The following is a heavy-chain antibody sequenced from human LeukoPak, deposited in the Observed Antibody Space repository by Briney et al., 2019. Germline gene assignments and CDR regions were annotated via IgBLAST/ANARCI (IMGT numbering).Heavy chain of an antibody. CDR1: GFTFSSYW. J-gene: IGHJ4*02. D-gene: IGHD4-23*01. Sequence: GGSLRLSCAASGFTFSSYWMSWVRQAPGKGLEWVSSISSSSSYIYYADSVKGRFTISRDNAKNSLYLQMNSLRAEDTAVYYCARSYGGNSWGDYWGQGILVTVSS. CDR3: ARSYGGNSWGDY. CDR2: ISSSSSYI. V-gene: IGHV3-21*01.